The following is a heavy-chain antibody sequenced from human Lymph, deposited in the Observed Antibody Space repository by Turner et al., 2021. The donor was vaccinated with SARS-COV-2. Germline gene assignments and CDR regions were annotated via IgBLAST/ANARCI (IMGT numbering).Heavy chain of an antibody. V-gene: IGHV3-53*01. D-gene: IGHD6-13*01. CDR1: GIIVSRNY. Sequence: EVQLMEAGGGLIQPGGSLRLSCAASGIIVSRNYMNWVRQAPGKGLEWVSVIYSGGTTYYADAVKGRFTISRDNSKNTLYLQMNSLGVEDTAVYYCARDLGTYGMDVWGQGTTVTVSS. J-gene: IGHJ6*02. CDR2: IYSGGTT. CDR3: ARDLGTYGMDV.